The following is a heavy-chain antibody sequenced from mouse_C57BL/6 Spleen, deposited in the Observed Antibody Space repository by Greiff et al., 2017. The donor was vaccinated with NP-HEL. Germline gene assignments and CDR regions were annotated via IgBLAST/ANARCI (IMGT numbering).Heavy chain of an antibody. CDR3: ARSDYGSSYHWYFDV. CDR2: IYPGDGDT. D-gene: IGHD1-1*01. J-gene: IGHJ1*03. CDR1: GYAFSSSW. V-gene: IGHV1-82*01. Sequence: QVQLQQSGPELVKPGASVKISCKASGYAFSSSWMNWVKQRPGKGLEWIGRIYPGDGDTNYNGKFKGKATLTADKSSSTAYMQLSSLTSEDSAVYFCARSDYGSSYHWYFDVWGTGTTVTVSS.